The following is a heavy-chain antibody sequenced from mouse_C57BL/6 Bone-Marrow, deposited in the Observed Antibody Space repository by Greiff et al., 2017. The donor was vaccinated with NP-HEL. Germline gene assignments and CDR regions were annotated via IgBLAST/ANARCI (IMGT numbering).Heavy chain of an antibody. J-gene: IGHJ3*01. CDR1: GYTFTSYW. D-gene: IGHD2-2*01. Sequence: QVQLQQPGAELVRPGSSVKLSCKASGYTFTSYWMHWVKQRPIQGLEWIGNIDPSDSETHYNQKFKDKATLTVDKSSSTAYMQLSSLTSEDSAVYYCERENYYGYAWFAYWGQGTLVTVSA. CDR3: ERENYYGYAWFAY. V-gene: IGHV1-52*01. CDR2: IDPSDSET.